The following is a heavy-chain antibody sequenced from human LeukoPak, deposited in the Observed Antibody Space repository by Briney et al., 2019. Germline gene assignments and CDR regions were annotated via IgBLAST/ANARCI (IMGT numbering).Heavy chain of an antibody. CDR2: ISGSGGST. D-gene: IGHD5-18*01. J-gene: IGHJ4*02. CDR3: AKLYMVRGGYYFDY. Sequence: PGGSLRLSCAASGSTFSSYAMSGVRQAPGKGLECVSAISGSGGSTFYADSVKGRLNISRDNHKNTVYVKMNSMRAEDTAVYYCAKLYMVRGGYYFDYWGQGTLVTVSS. CDR1: GSTFSSYA. V-gene: IGHV3-23*01.